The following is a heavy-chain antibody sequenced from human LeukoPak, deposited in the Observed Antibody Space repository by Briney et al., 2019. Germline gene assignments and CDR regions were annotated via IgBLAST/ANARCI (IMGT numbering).Heavy chain of an antibody. CDR2: IYYSGST. J-gene: IGHJ3*02. CDR3: ARDLGLGHDAFDI. Sequence: ASETLSLTCTVSGGSISSYYWSWIRQPPGKGLEWIGYIYYSGSTNYNPSLKSRVTISVDTSKNQFSLKLSSVTAADTAVYYCARDLGLGHDAFDIWGQGTMVTVSS. V-gene: IGHV4-59*01. D-gene: IGHD6-19*01. CDR1: GGSISSYY.